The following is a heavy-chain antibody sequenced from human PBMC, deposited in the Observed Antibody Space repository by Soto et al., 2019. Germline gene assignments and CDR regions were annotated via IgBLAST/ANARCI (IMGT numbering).Heavy chain of an antibody. D-gene: IGHD2-15*01. Sequence: PSETLSLTCTVSGGSISSGGYYWSWIRQRPGKGLEWIGYIYYSGSTYYNPSLKSRVTISVDTSKNQFSLKLSSVTAADTAVYYCARDADVGYPAIPGGFDYWGQGTLVTVSS. CDR1: GGSISSGGYY. J-gene: IGHJ4*02. CDR2: IYYSGST. V-gene: IGHV4-31*03. CDR3: ARDADVGYPAIPGGFDY.